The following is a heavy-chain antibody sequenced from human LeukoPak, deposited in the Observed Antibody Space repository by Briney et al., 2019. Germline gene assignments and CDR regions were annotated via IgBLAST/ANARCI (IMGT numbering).Heavy chain of an antibody. CDR2: TYYRSKWYN. J-gene: IGHJ3*02. CDR3: ARDPPAAGQTLNAFDI. CDR1: GDSVSSNSAT. V-gene: IGHV6-1*01. D-gene: IGHD2-15*01. Sequence: SQTLSLTFAISGDSVSSNSATWNWIRQSPSRGLECLGRTYYRSKWYNDYAVSVKSRVSIKPDTSKNQFSLQLSSVTPEDTAMYCCARDPPAAGQTLNAFDIWGQGTMVSVSS.